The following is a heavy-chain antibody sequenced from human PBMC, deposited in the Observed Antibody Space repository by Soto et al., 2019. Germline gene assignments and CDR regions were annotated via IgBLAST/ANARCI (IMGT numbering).Heavy chain of an antibody. CDR3: ASLRIFSSWYQGWFDP. J-gene: IGHJ5*02. CDR2: IIPIFGTA. Sequence: SSVKVSCEASGGTFSSYAISWVRQAPGQGLEWMGGIIPIFGTANYAQKFQGRVTITADESTSTAYMELSSLRSEDTAVYYCASLRIFSSWYQGWFDPWGQGTLVTVSS. CDR1: GGTFSSYA. D-gene: IGHD6-13*01. V-gene: IGHV1-69*13.